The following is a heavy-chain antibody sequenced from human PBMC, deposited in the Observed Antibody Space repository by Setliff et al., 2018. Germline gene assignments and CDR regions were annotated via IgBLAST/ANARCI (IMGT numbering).Heavy chain of an antibody. D-gene: IGHD2-15*01. V-gene: IGHV3-33*03. CDR1: GFNFGFTFSGSW. J-gene: IGHJ4*02. CDR2: IWFDGGNE. CDR3: AKDQGTGYCSGGSCYLFEH. Sequence: GGSLRLSCAASGFNFGFTFSGSWMSWVRQAPGKGLEWVAVIWFDGGNEFYADSVRGRFTISRDNSKNMLYLQMDSLRVEDTAVYYCAKDQGTGYCSGGSCYLFEHWGQGVQVTVSS.